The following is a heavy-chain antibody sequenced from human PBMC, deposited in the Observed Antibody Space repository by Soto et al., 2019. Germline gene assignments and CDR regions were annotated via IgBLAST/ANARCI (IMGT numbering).Heavy chain of an antibody. D-gene: IGHD1-1*01. V-gene: IGHV3-48*04. Sequence: HPGGSLRLSCAGSGFTFSAYAMNWVRQAPGKGLEWVSYISSRSDTLYYADSVKGRFTVSRDNAKNSPYLQMNSLRAEDTAVYYCAREKWNPRVYYYYGMDVWGQGTTVTVSS. J-gene: IGHJ6*02. CDR3: AREKWNPRVYYYYGMDV. CDR2: ISSRSDTL. CDR1: GFTFSAYA.